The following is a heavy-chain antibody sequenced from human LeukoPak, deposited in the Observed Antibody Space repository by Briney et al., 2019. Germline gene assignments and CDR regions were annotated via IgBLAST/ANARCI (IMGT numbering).Heavy chain of an antibody. CDR1: GLIFSNFG. J-gene: IGHJ3*02. CDR3: ARESQSAYYFDSSGYEDAFDI. V-gene: IGHV3-48*04. CDR2: ISSSGSTI. D-gene: IGHD3-22*01. Sequence: GGSLRLSCAASGLIFSNFGMHWVRQAPGKGLEWVSYISSSGSTIYCADSVKGRFTISRDNAKNSLYLQMNSLRAEDTAVYYCARESQSAYYFDSSGYEDAFDIWGQGTMVTVSS.